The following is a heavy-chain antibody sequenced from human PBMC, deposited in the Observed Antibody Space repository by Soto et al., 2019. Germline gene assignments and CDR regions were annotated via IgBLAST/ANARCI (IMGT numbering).Heavy chain of an antibody. V-gene: IGHV1-46*03. Sequence: ASVKVSCKASGYTFTSYYMHWVRQAPGQGLVWMGIINPSGGSTSYAQKFQGRVTMTRDTSTSTVYMELSSLRSEDTAVYYCARGAPIAALYYYYYMDVWGKGTTVTVSS. CDR1: GYTFTSYY. D-gene: IGHD6-6*01. J-gene: IGHJ6*03. CDR2: INPSGGST. CDR3: ARGAPIAALYYYYYMDV.